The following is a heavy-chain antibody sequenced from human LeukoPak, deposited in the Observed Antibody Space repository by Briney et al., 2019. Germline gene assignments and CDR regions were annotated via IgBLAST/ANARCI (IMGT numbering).Heavy chain of an antibody. V-gene: IGHV4-61*01. J-gene: IGHJ4*02. D-gene: IGHD2-2*02. Sequence: SETLSLTCSVSGGSVSSGISYWTWIRQPPGKGLEWIGYIYYSGSTNYNPSLSSRVTISLDTSKNQFSLMLRSLTAADTAVYYCARRYTASPGERFDYWGQGTLVTVSS. CDR1: GGSVSSGISY. CDR2: IYYSGST. CDR3: ARRYTASPGERFDY.